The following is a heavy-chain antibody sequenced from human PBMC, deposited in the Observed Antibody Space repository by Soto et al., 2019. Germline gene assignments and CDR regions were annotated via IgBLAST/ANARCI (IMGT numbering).Heavy chain of an antibody. CDR3: ARELNTESSAYYSFAF. J-gene: IGHJ4*02. V-gene: IGHV1-18*01. D-gene: IGHD3-22*01. CDR1: GYIFTAYG. Sequence: ASVKVSCKTSGYIFTAYGLAWLRQAPGQRPEWMGWVSTNDDRTNYAQKFQGRVTMTTDRSTTTTSMELRSLRPDDTAVYYCARELNTESSAYYSFAFWGQGALVTVSS. CDR2: VSTNDDRT.